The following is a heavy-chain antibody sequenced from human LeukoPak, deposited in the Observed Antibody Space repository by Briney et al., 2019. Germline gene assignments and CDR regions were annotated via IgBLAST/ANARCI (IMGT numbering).Heavy chain of an antibody. V-gene: IGHV1-69*13. CDR2: IIPIFGTA. J-gene: IGHJ2*01. D-gene: IGHD2/OR15-2a*01. CDR3: ARDVRKNWYFDL. CDR1: GGTFSSYA. Sequence: SVKVSCKASGGTFSSYAISWVRQAPGQGLEWMGGIIPIFGTANYAQKFQGRVTITADESTSTAYMELSSLRSEDTAVYYCARDVRKNWYFDLWGRGTLVTVSS.